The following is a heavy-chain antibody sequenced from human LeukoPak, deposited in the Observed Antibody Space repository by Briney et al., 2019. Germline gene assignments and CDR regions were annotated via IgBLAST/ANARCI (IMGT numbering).Heavy chain of an antibody. D-gene: IGHD2-15*01. V-gene: IGHV1-69*13. J-gene: IGHJ5*02. CDR3: ARDGRGQLLPNNWFDP. CDR2: IIPVFGTA. Sequence: ASVKVSCKASGGTFSSYAISWVRQAPGQGFEWMGGIIPVFGTANYAQKFQGRVTITADESTSTAYMELSSLRSEDTAVYYCARDGRGQLLPNNWFDPWGQGTLVTVSS. CDR1: GGTFSSYA.